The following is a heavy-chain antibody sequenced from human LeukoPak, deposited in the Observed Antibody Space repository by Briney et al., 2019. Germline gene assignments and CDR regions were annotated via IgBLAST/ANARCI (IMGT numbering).Heavy chain of an antibody. CDR2: ISSSGGST. V-gene: IGHV3-23*01. Sequence: GGSLRLSCTASGFTSGFSFSTYAMSWVRQAPGKGLEWVSTISSSGGSTYYADSVKGRFTISRDNSKSTLYLQMGTLRADDTAVYYCAKDGWCYDSSGLGAFDVWGQGTMVTVSS. CDR3: AKDGWCYDSSGLGAFDV. J-gene: IGHJ3*01. D-gene: IGHD3-22*01. CDR1: GFSFSTYA.